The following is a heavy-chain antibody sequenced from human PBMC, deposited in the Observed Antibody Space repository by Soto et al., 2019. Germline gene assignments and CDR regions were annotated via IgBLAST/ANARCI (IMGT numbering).Heavy chain of an antibody. J-gene: IGHJ4*02. Sequence: PGGSLRLSCAASGFTFSSYSMNWVRQAPGKGLEWVSSISSSSSYIYYADSVKGRFTISRDNAKNSLYLQMNSLRAEDTAPYYRASHENPPYSSSAFEYWGQGTLVTVS. CDR2: ISSSSSYI. V-gene: IGHV3-21*01. D-gene: IGHD6-6*01. CDR1: GFTFSSYS. CDR3: ASHENPPYSSSAFEY.